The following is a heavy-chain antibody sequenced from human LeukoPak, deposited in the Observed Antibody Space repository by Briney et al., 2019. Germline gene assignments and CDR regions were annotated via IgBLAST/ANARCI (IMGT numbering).Heavy chain of an antibody. D-gene: IGHD2-21*02. Sequence: GASVKVSCKASGYTFTSYAMHWVRQAPGQRLEWMGWINAGNGNTKYSQKFQGRVTITRDTSASTAYMELNSLRAEDTAVYYCRICGSDCSLIDQWGQGTLVTVSS. CDR2: INAGNGNT. V-gene: IGHV1-3*01. J-gene: IGHJ4*02. CDR1: GYTFTSYA. CDR3: RICGSDCSLIDQ.